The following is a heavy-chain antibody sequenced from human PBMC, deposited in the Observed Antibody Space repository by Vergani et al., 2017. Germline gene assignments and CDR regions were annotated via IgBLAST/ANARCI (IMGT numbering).Heavy chain of an antibody. Sequence: VQLVESGGGLVKPGGSLRLSCAASGFTFDDYAMHWVRQAPGKGLEWVSGISWNSGSIGYADSVKGRFTISRDNAKNSLYLQMNSLRAEDTALYYCAKGSRHYYYYYMDVWGKGTTVTVSS. J-gene: IGHJ6*03. CDR1: GFTFDDYA. CDR3: AKGSRHYYYYYMDV. V-gene: IGHV3-9*01. CDR2: ISWNSGSI.